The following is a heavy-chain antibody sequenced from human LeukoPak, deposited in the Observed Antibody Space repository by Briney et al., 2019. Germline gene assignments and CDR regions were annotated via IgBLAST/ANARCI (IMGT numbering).Heavy chain of an antibody. V-gene: IGHV4-61*10. CDR1: GGSISSGSYY. CDR2: IYYSGST. CDR3: ARAIIDIHYYYYYMDV. J-gene: IGHJ6*03. Sequence: SETLSLTCTVSGGSISSGSYYWSWIRQPAGKGLEWIGYIYYSGSTNYNPSLKSRVTISVDTSKNQFSLKLSSVTAADTAVYYCARAIIDIHYYYYYMDVWGKGTTVTVSS. D-gene: IGHD2/OR15-2a*01.